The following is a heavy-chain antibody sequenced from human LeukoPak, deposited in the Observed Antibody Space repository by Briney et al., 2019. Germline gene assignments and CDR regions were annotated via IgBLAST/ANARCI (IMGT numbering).Heavy chain of an antibody. CDR1: DYSFISYA. CDR3: ARGLGATARGMDV. D-gene: IGHD3-16*01. Sequence: APVKVSCKASDYSFISYAISWVRQAPGQGLEWTGWITPYNGNTNYAQKFQGRVTMTTDTSTNTAYMEPRSLRSDDTAVYYCARGLGATARGMDVWGQGTTVSVSS. CDR2: ITPYNGNT. J-gene: IGHJ6*02. V-gene: IGHV1-18*01.